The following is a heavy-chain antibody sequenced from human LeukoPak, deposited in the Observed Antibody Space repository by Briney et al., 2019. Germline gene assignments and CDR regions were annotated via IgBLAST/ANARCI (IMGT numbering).Heavy chain of an antibody. V-gene: IGHV3-23*01. CDR3: AKTTAGHSSGRDPGWPVDY. J-gene: IGHJ4*02. Sequence: GGSLRLSCAASGFTFGSYAMTWVRQAPGKGLEWVSHISGSGGSTYHADSVKGRFTISRDNSKNTVYLQMNSLRAEDTAVYYCAKTTAGHSSGRDPGWPVDYWGQGALVTVSS. CDR2: ISGSGGST. D-gene: IGHD6-19*01. CDR1: GFTFGSYA.